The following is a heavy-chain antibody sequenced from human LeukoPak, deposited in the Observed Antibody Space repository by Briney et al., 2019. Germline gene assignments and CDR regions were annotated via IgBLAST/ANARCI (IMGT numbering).Heavy chain of an antibody. Sequence: PSETLSLTCTVSGYSISSGYYWGWIRQPPGKGLEWIGSIYHSGSTYYNPSLKSRVTISVDTSKNQFSLKLSSVTAADTAVYYCASRYCSSTSCYDPPRFDYWGQGTLVTLSS. CDR1: GYSISSGYY. V-gene: IGHV4-38-2*02. D-gene: IGHD2-2*01. J-gene: IGHJ4*02. CDR3: ASRYCSSTSCYDPPRFDY. CDR2: IYHSGST.